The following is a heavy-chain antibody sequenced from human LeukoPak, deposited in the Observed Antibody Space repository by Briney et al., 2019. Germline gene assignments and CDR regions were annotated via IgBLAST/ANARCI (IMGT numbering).Heavy chain of an antibody. V-gene: IGHV1-2*02. CDR1: GGTFSSYA. J-gene: IGHJ5*02. CDR3: ARSYYYDSSGYYQPLNWFDP. D-gene: IGHD3-22*01. Sequence: ASVKVSCKASGGTFSSYAISWVRQAPGQGLEWMGWINPNSGGTNYAQKFQGRVTMTRDTSISTAYMELSRLRSDDTAVYYCARSYYYDSSGYYQPLNWFDPWGQGTLVTVSS. CDR2: INPNSGGT.